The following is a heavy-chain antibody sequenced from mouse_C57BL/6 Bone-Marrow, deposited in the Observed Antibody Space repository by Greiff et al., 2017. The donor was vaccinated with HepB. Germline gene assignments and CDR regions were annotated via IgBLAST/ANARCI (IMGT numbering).Heavy chain of an antibody. CDR1: GYTFTSYD. Sequence: QVQLQQSGPELVKPGASVKLSCKASGYTFTSYDRNGVKQRPGQGLEWIGWFYPRDGSTKYNEKFKGKATLTVDTPSSTAYMELHSLTPEDSAVYFCARYNDGYYWWYFDVWGTGTTVTVSS. CDR2: FYPRDGST. D-gene: IGHD2-3*01. J-gene: IGHJ1*03. CDR3: ARYNDGYYWWYFDV. V-gene: IGHV1-85*01.